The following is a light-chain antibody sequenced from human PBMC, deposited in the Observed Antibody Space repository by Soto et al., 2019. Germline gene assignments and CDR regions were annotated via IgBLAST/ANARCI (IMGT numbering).Light chain of an antibody. J-gene: IGLJ2*01. CDR1: SGHSNYA. Sequence: QSVLTQSPSASASLGASVKLTCTLSSGHSNYAIAWHQQQPEKGARFLMKLNSDGSHSKGDGIPDRFSGSSSGAERYLTISTLQSEDEADYYCQTWVTGIHIFGGGTKLTVL. CDR3: QTWVTGIHI. CDR2: LNSDGSH. V-gene: IGLV4-69*01.